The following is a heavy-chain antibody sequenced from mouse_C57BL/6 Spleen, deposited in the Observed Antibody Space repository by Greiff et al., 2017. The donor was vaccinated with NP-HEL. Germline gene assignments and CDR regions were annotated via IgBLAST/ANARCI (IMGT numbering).Heavy chain of an antibody. CDR1: GYSITSGYY. CDR3: ARDRHFDV. J-gene: IGHJ1*03. Sequence: ESGPGLVKPSQSLSLTCSVTGYSITSGYYWNWIRQFPGNKLEWMGYISYDGSNNYNPSLKNRISITRDTSKNQFFLKLNSVTTEDTATYYCARDRHFDVCGTGTTVTVSS. CDR2: ISYDGSN. V-gene: IGHV3-6*01.